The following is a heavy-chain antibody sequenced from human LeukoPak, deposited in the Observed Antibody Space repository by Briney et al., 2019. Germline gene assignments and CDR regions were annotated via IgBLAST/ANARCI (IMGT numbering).Heavy chain of an antibody. CDR3: AKDHCSSTSCYADNWFDP. J-gene: IGHJ5*02. V-gene: IGHV3-48*04. Sequence: GGSLRLSCAASGFTFSSYSMNWIRQAPGKGLEWVSYISSTSSTTNYADSVKGRFTISRDNAKNSLYLQMNSLRAEDTALYYCAKDHCSSTSCYADNWFDPWGQGTLVTVSS. CDR2: ISSTSSTT. CDR1: GFTFSSYS. D-gene: IGHD2-2*01.